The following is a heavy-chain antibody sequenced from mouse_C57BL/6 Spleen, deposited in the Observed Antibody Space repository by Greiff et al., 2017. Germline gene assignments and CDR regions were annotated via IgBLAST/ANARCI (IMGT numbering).Heavy chain of an antibody. CDR2: IDPSDSYT. V-gene: IGHV1-50*01. CDR3: ARRFDYGSSYGYFDV. CDR1: GYTFTSYW. Sequence: QVQLQQPGAELVKPGASVKLSCKASGYTFTSYWMQWVKQRPGQGLEWIGEIDPSDSYTNYNQKFKGKATLTVDTSSSTAYMQLSSLTSEDSAVYFCARRFDYGSSYGYFDVWGTGTTVTVSS. J-gene: IGHJ1*03. D-gene: IGHD1-1*01.